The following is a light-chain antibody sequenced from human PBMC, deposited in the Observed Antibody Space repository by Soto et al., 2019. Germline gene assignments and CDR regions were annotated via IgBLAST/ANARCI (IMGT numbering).Light chain of an antibody. J-gene: IGLJ2*01. CDR2: DVN. CDR1: SSDVGGYDY. CDR3: NSYSTSSTPLV. V-gene: IGLV2-14*03. Sequence: QSVLTQPASVSGSPGQSITISCTGTSSDVGGYDYVSWYQQHPGKAPRLMIYDVNTRPSGVSNRFSGSKSGNTASLTISGLQAEDEADYYCNSYSTSSTPLVFGGGTKVTVL.